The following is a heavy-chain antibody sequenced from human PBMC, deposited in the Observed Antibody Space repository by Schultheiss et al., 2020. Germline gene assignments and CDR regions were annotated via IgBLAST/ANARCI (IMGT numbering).Heavy chain of an antibody. D-gene: IGHD2-21*02. Sequence: GGSLRLSCTASGFTFGDYAMSWVRQAPGKGLEWVGLIRSKAYGGTTEYAASVKGRFTISRDDSKSIAYLQMNSLKTEDTAVYYCTRPLVVVTAKRDYYGMDVWGEGTTVTGSS. CDR1: GFTFGDYA. CDR2: IRSKAYGGTT. V-gene: IGHV3-49*04. CDR3: TRPLVVVTAKRDYYGMDV. J-gene: IGHJ6*04.